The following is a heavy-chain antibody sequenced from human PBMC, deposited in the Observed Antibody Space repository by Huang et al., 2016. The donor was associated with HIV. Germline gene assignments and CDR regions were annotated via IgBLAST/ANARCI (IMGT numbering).Heavy chain of an antibody. CDR3: ARGGATVLTGFDY. Sequence: EVELAESGENLVQPGGSLRLSCAASGFTFNNHAMHWVRQAPGEGLAYVSTISRNRESTHNAESVKGRFTITRDNSRNTLYLHMGSLTADDVGIYYCARGGATVLTGFDYWGQGIPVIVSS. CDR2: ISRNREST. CDR1: GFTFNNHA. D-gene: IGHD4-17*01. V-gene: IGHV3-64*02. J-gene: IGHJ4*02.